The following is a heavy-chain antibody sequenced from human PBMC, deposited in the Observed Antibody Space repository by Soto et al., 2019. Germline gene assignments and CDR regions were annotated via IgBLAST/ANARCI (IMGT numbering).Heavy chain of an antibody. CDR3: XXXXXXXRYY. V-gene: IGHV4-30-2*01. CDR2: IYHSGST. J-gene: IGHJ4*02. CDR1: GGSISSGGYS. Sequence: QLQLQESGSGLVKPSQTLSLTCAVSGGSISSGGYSWSWIRQPPGKGLEWIGYIYHSGSTYYNPSLKSRVTISVDRSKNQXXXXXXXXXXXXTXXXXXXXXXXXXRYYWGQGTLVTVSS.